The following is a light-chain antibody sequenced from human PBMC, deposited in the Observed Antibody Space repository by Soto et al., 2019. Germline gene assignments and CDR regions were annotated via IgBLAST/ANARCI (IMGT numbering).Light chain of an antibody. V-gene: IGLV2-14*01. CDR2: EVS. J-gene: IGLJ2*01. CDR3: SSYTSSNTLV. CDR1: SSDVGAYNY. Sequence: QSALTQPAFVSGSRGQSITISCTGTSSDVGAYNYVSWYQQHPGKAPKLMIFEVSDRPSGVSNRFSGSKSGNTASLTISGLQAEDEADYYCSSYTSSNTLVFGGGTKLTVL.